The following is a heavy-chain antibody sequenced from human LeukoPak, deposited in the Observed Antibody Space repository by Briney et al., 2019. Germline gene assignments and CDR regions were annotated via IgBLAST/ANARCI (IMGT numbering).Heavy chain of an antibody. CDR3: AKKGRAYTDYGGYYDYMDV. V-gene: IGHV4-59*08. J-gene: IGHJ6*03. CDR1: GGSVSSYS. D-gene: IGHD5-12*01. CDR2: ISHSGST. Sequence: SETLSLTCTVSGGSVSSYSWSWIRQPSGKGLEWIGYISHSGSTNYNPSLKSRVTISVDTSRNQFSLNLRSVTAADTAVYYCAKKGRAYTDYGGYYDYMDVWAKGPRSP.